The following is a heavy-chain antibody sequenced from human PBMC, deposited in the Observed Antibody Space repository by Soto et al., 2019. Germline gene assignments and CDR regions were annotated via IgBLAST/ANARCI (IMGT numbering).Heavy chain of an antibody. V-gene: IGHV5-51*01. CDR2: IYPGDSDT. CDR1: GYSFTSYW. J-gene: IGHJ4*02. CDR3: ASTPGYCSGGSCYLFYFDY. D-gene: IGHD2-15*01. Sequence: GESLKISCKGSGYSFTSYWIGWVRQMPGKGLEWMGIIYPGDSDTRYSPSFQGQVTISADKSISTAYLQWSSLKASDTAMYYCASTPGYCSGGSCYLFYFDYWGQGTLVTVSS.